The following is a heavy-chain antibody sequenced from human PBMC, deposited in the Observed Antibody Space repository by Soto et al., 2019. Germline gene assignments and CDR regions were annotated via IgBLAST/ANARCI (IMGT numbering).Heavy chain of an antibody. CDR1: GVSVSTGGYF. V-gene: IGHV4-31*03. CDR3: ARDSSGPGYSYGKFDY. D-gene: IGHD5-18*01. CDR2: IYYSGMT. Sequence: PSETLSLTCTVSGVSVSTGGYFWTWIRQHPGKGLEWIGNIYYSGMTYYNPSLRGRVSISLDPSESQFSLKLNSATAADTAVYYCARDSSGPGYSYGKFDYWGQGALVTVS. J-gene: IGHJ4*02.